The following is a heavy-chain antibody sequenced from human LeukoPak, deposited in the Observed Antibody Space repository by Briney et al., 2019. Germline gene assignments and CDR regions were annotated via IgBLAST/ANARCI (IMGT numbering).Heavy chain of an antibody. J-gene: IGHJ4*02. Sequence: GGSLRLSCAASGFTFSNYEMNWVRQAPGKGLEWISYISRRGDTIYYADSVKGRFTISRDDFLNVVYLQMNSLTVEDTAVYYCTTRLQHHFDYWGQGTQVTVSS. CDR2: ISRRGDTI. D-gene: IGHD4-11*01. CDR1: GFTFSNYE. CDR3: TTRLQHHFDY. V-gene: IGHV3-48*03.